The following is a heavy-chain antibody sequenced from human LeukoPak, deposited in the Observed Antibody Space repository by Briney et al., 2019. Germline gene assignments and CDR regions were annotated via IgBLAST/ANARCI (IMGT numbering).Heavy chain of an antibody. CDR1: GGTSSSYA. CDR3: ARGPQRYYYDSSGYLTY. Sequence: ASVKVSCKASGGTSSSYAISWVRQAPGQGLEWMGRIIPILGIANYAQKFQGRVTITADKSTSTAYMELSSLRSEDTAVYYCARGPQRYYYDSSGYLTYWGQGTLVTVSS. J-gene: IGHJ4*02. V-gene: IGHV1-69*04. D-gene: IGHD3-22*01. CDR2: IIPILGIA.